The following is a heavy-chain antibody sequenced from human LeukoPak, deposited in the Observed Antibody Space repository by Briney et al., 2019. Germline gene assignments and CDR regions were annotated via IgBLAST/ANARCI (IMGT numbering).Heavy chain of an antibody. CDR1: GFTFSSYS. J-gene: IGHJ4*02. V-gene: IGHV3-21*01. CDR3: ARGNWNDY. D-gene: IGHD1-1*01. CDR2: ISSSSSYI. Sequence: GGSLRLSCAASGFTFSSYSMNWVRQAPGKGLEWVSSISSSSSYIYYAGSVKGRFTISRDNAKNSLYLQMNSLRAEDTAVYYCARGNWNDYWGQGTLVTVSS.